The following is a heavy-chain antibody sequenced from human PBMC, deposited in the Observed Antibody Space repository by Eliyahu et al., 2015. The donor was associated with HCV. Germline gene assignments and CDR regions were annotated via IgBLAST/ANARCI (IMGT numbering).Heavy chain of an antibody. V-gene: IGHV3-9*01. Sequence: EVQLVESGGGLVQPGRSLXLSCAASGFTFDDXAMHWVRQAPGKGXEWVSGISWNSGSIGYADSVKGRFTISRDNAKNSLYLQMNSLRAEDTALYYCAKDLQGVWSGYYGMDVWGQGTTVTVSS. CDR3: AKDLQGVWSGYYGMDV. J-gene: IGHJ6*02. CDR2: ISWNSGSI. D-gene: IGHD3-3*01. CDR1: GFTFDDXA.